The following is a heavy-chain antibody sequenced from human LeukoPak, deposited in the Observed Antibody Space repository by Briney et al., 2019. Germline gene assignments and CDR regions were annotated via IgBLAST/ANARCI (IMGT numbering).Heavy chain of an antibody. CDR2: INSDGTTT. Sequence: QPGGSLRLSCAASGFTLSTYSMHWVRQAPGKGLVWVSRINSDGTTTTYADSVKGRFTISRDNSKNTLYLQMNSLRAEDTAVYYCARDHEWGRAYFFYWGQGTLVTVSS. CDR1: GFTLSTYS. CDR3: ARDHEWGRAYFFY. D-gene: IGHD1-26*01. J-gene: IGHJ4*02. V-gene: IGHV3-74*01.